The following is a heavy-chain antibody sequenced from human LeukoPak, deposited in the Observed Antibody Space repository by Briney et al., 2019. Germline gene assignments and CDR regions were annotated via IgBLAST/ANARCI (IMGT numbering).Heavy chain of an antibody. Sequence: PSETLSLTCTVSGGSISSYYWSWIRQPPGKGLEWIGETNHRGSTNYNPSLKSRVTISVDTSKNQISLKLSSVTAADTAVYYCARRLSPWLRSYYFDYWGQGTLVTVSS. J-gene: IGHJ4*02. D-gene: IGHD5-12*01. CDR2: TNHRGST. V-gene: IGHV4-34*01. CDR3: ARRLSPWLRSYYFDY. CDR1: GGSISSYY.